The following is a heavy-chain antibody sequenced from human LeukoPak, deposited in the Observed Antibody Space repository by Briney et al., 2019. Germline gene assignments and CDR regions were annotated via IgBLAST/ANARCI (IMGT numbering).Heavy chain of an antibody. Sequence: PSETLSLTCAVYGGSFSGYYWSWIRQPPGKGLEWIGEINHSRSTNYNPSLKSRVTISVDTSKNQFSLKLSSVTAADTAVYYCARGSSFGYCSSTSCYPLDYWGQGTLVTVSS. CDR1: GGSFSGYY. CDR3: ARGSSFGYCSSTSCYPLDY. J-gene: IGHJ4*02. CDR2: INHSRST. V-gene: IGHV4-34*01. D-gene: IGHD2-2*03.